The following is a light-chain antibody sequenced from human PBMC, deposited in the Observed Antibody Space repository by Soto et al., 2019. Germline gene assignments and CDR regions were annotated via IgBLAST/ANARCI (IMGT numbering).Light chain of an antibody. CDR3: QQYNNWPIT. CDR2: GAS. CDR1: QSVADN. V-gene: IGKV3-15*01. Sequence: EVVMTQSPATLSVSPGERVTLSCRSSQSVADNLAWFQQTHGQGPRILIFGASTRDTGIPDRFSGSGSETDFTLTISSLRSEDSEVYHCQQYNNWPITFGQGTRLEIK. J-gene: IGKJ5*01.